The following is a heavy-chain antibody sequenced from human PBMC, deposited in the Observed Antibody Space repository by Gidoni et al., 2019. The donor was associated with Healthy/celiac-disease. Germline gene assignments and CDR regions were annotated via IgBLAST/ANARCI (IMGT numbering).Heavy chain of an antibody. Sequence: QVQLQESAPGLVKPSETLSLPFTASGGSTSSYYWSWIRQPPGKGLEWIGYIYYSGGTNYNPSLKSRVTISVDTSKNQFSLKLSSVTAADTAVYYCARVRGPIATLQDYYFDYWGQGTLVTVSS. CDR3: ARVRGPIATLQDYYFDY. CDR1: GGSTSSYY. CDR2: IYYSGGT. J-gene: IGHJ4*02. V-gene: IGHV4-59*01. D-gene: IGHD6-13*01.